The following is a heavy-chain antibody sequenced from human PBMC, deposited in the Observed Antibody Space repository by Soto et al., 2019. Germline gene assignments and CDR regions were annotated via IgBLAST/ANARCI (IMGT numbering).Heavy chain of an antibody. CDR2: IFYSGST. CDR3: MLGSGWKDFDY. Sequence: SDTLSLTCTVSGGSISSSSYYWGWIRQPPGKGLEWIGSIFYSGSTYYNPSLKSRVTISVDTSKNQFSLKLSSVTAADTAVYYCMLGSGWKDFDYWGQGTLVTVPS. V-gene: IGHV4-39*01. J-gene: IGHJ4*02. CDR1: GGSISSSSYY. D-gene: IGHD3-22*01.